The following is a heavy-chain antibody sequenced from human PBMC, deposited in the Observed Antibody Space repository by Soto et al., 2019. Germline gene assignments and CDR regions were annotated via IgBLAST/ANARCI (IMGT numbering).Heavy chain of an antibody. CDR3: ARTVGWLDP. CDR2: TYYRSKWYK. CDR1: GDSVSSNSAA. V-gene: IGHV6-1*01. Sequence: PSQTLSLTCAISGDSVSSNSAAWNWIRQSPSRGLEWLGRTYYRSKWYKEYAASVRSRITINPDTSKSQFSLQLNSVSPEDTAVYYCARTVGWLDPWGQGTLVTVYS. D-gene: IGHD2-15*01. J-gene: IGHJ5*02.